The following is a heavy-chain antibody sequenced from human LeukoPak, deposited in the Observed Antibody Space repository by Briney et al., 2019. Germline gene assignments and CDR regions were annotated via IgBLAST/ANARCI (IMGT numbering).Heavy chain of an antibody. CDR1: GFTFSSYG. J-gene: IGHJ4*02. Sequence: GGSLRLSCAASGFTFSSYGMHWVRQAPGKGLEWVAVISYDGSNKYYADSVKGRFTISRDNSKNTLYLQMNSLRAEDTAVYYCARITMVRGVIHHFDYWGQGTLVTVSS. D-gene: IGHD3-10*01. CDR3: ARITMVRGVIHHFDY. CDR2: ISYDGSNK. V-gene: IGHV3-30*03.